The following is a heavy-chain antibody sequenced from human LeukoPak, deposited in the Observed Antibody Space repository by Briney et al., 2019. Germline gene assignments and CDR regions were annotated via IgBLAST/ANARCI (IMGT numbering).Heavy chain of an antibody. CDR1: GGSFSSYY. J-gene: IGHJ4*02. V-gene: IGHV4-59*01. CDR3: ARGPRVYCSGGSCYEFDY. CDR2: IYHSGST. D-gene: IGHD2-15*01. Sequence: SETLSLTCTVSGGSFSSYYWSWIRQPPGKGLEWIGYIYHSGSTNYNPSLKSRVTISVDTSKNQFSLKLSSVTAADTAVYYCARGPRVYCSGGSCYEFDYWGQGTLVTVSS.